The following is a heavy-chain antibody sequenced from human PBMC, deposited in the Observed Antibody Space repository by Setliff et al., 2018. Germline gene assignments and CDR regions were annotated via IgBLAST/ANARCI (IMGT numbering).Heavy chain of an antibody. CDR2: ISPYSGET. CDR3: TTSRAPRVVLAADFDL. V-gene: IGHV1-18*01. CDR1: GFNFITYG. D-gene: IGHD2-21*01. Sequence: ASVKVSCKTSGFNFITYGFSWVRQAPGQGLEWMGWISPYSGETNNAQKFQDRLSVTAXXXSKTIYMXXXXXXSDDTAVYFCTTSRAPRVVLAADFDLWGQGTLVTVSS. J-gene: IGHJ4*02.